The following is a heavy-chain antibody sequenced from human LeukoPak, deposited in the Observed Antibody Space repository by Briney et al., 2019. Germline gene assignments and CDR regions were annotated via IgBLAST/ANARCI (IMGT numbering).Heavy chain of an antibody. D-gene: IGHD3-16*01. Sequence: SETLSLTCTVSGGPIGSSYWSWMRQPPGKGLEWIGYLYYTGSTNYNPSLKSRVTISVDRSKNQFSLKLSSVTAADTAIYYCARGPGRVGGDNWGQGTLVTVSS. V-gene: IGHV4-59*01. CDR2: LYYTGST. CDR1: GGPIGSSY. J-gene: IGHJ4*02. CDR3: ARGPGRVGGDN.